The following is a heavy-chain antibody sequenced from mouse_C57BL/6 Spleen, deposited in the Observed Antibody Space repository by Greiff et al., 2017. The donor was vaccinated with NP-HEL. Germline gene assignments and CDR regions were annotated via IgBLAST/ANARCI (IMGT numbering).Heavy chain of an antibody. CDR1: GFTFSDYG. V-gene: IGHV5-17*01. CDR2: ISSGSSTI. CDR3: AGPTTVVAPHSGVDD. Sequence: EVMLVESGGGLVKPGGSLKLSCAASGFTFSDYGMHWVRQAPEKGLEWVAYISSGSSTIYYADTVKGRFTLSRDNANNTPFLQMTSLRSEDTAMYYCAGPTTVVAPHSGVDDWGQGTSVTVSS. J-gene: IGHJ4*01. D-gene: IGHD1-1*01.